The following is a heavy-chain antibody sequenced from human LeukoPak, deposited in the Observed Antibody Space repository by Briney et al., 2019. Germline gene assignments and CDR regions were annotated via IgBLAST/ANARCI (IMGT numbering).Heavy chain of an antibody. CDR2: INPNSGGT. CDR1: GYTFTGYY. J-gene: IGHJ2*01. Sequence: GASVKVSCKASGYTFTGYYMHWVRQAPGQGLEWMGWINPNSGGTNYAQKFQGRVTMTRDTSISTAYMELSRLRSDDTAVYYCARDYDYGDYDQQWYFDLWGRGTLVTVSS. V-gene: IGHV1-2*02. D-gene: IGHD4-17*01. CDR3: ARDYDYGDYDQQWYFDL.